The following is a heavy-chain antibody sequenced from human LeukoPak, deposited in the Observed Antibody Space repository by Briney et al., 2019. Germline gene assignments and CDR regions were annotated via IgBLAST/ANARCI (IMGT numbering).Heavy chain of an antibody. CDR2: ISDSGNT. CDR1: GFTLSSYA. V-gene: IGHV3-23*01. Sequence: GGSLRLSCAASGFTLSSYAMSWVRQAPGKGLEWVSAISDSGNTYHADSVKGRFTISRDSSKNTLFLQMNRLRPEDAAVYYCAKGYCRGNSCYDDRGAFDYWGQGTLVTVSS. D-gene: IGHD2-2*01. J-gene: IGHJ4*02. CDR3: AKGYCRGNSCYDDRGAFDY.